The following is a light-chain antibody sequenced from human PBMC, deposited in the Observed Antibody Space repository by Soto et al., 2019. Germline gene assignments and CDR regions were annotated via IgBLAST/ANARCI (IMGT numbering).Light chain of an antibody. V-gene: IGKV3-20*01. Sequence: EIVLTQSPGTLSLSPGETAALSCRASQRVSSRYLAWYQQKSGQAPRLLIYATSSRATDIPDRFIGYGAGTDFTLNISGLEPEDFAVYYCQQYGSSLSTFGQGTKVEIK. CDR2: ATS. CDR3: QQYGSSLST. CDR1: QRVSSRY. J-gene: IGKJ1*01.